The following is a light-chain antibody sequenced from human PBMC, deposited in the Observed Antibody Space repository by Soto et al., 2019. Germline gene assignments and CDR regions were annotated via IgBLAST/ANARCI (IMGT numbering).Light chain of an antibody. CDR1: QSVRSNF. CDR3: QQYGHSPLT. CDR2: GAS. Sequence: IVLTQSPGTLSLSPGERATLSCTASQSVRSNFLAWYRQRPGQAPRLLIYGASSRAAGTPGRFSGSGSGADCTLTISRLEPEDFAVFYCQQYGHSPLTFGGGTKVEIK. V-gene: IGKV3-20*01. J-gene: IGKJ4*02.